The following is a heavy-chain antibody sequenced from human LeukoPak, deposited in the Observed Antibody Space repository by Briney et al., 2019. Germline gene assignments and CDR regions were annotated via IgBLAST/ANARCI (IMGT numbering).Heavy chain of an antibody. CDR2: IIPIFGTA. CDR3: AKSLGATRGYFEH. CDR1: GGTFSSYA. D-gene: IGHD1-26*01. V-gene: IGHV1-69*06. J-gene: IGHJ4*01. Sequence: ASVKVSCKASGGTFSSYAISWVRQAPGQGLEWMGGIIPIFGTANYAQKFQGRVTITADKSTSTAYMELSSLRPEDTAVYYCAKSLGATRGYFEHWGQEPWSPSPQ.